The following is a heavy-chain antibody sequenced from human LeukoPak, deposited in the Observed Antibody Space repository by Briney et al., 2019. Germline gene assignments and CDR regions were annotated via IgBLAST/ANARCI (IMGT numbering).Heavy chain of an antibody. CDR3: ATGGNSRYHYYYMDV. J-gene: IGHJ6*03. CDR2: MNPNSGNT. V-gene: IGHV1-8*01. Sequence: ASVKVSCKASGYTFTSYDINWVRQAPGQGLEWMGWMNPNSGNTGYAQKFQGRVTMTRNTSIGTAYMELSSLRSEDTAVYYCATGGNSRYHYYYMDVWGKGTTVTVSS. D-gene: IGHD4-23*01. CDR1: GYTFTSYD.